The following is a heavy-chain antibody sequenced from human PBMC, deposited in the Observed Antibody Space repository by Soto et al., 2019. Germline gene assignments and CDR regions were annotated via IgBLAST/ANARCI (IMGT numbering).Heavy chain of an antibody. CDR3: ARGDTALSYWYFDL. V-gene: IGHV5-10-1*01. D-gene: IGHD5-18*01. CDR2: IDPSDSYT. J-gene: IGHJ2*01. Sequence: EVQLVQSGAEVKKPGESLRISCKGSGYSFTSHWISWVRQMPGKGLEWMGRIDPSDSYTRYSPSFQGHVTISADKSISTVYLQWSSLKASDTATYYCARGDTALSYWYFDLWGRGTLVTVS. CDR1: GYSFTSHW.